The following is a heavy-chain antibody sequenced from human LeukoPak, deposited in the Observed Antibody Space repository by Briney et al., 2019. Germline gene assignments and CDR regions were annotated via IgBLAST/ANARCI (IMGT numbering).Heavy chain of an antibody. Sequence: SETLSLTCTVSGGSISSYYWSWIRQPAGKGLEWIGRIYTSGSTNYNPSLKSRVTMSVDTSKNQFSLKLSSVTAADTAVYYCARDWIPPRSSGWYEGWFDPWGQGTLVTVSS. CDR1: GGSISSYY. D-gene: IGHD6-19*01. V-gene: IGHV4-4*07. CDR2: IYTSGST. J-gene: IGHJ5*02. CDR3: ARDWIPPRSSGWYEGWFDP.